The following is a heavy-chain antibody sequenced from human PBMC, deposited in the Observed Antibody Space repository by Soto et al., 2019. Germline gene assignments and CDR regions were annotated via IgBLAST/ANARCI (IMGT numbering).Heavy chain of an antibody. CDR3: AHAYGGRSLY. CDR1: GFSLTTDRVG. CDR2: IYWDDSK. J-gene: IGHJ4*02. D-gene: IGHD1-26*01. V-gene: IGHV2-5*02. Sequence: QITLKESGPPLVKPTQPLTLTCTFSGFSLTTDRVGVGWIRQPPGEALEWLAVIYWDDSKTYRPSLESRLTITKDPSKNQVALTMTNMASLDTATYYCAHAYGGRSLYWGQGTLVTVSS.